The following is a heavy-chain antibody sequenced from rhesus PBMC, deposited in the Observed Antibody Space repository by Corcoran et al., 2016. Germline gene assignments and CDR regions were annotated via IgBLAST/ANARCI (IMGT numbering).Heavy chain of an antibody. V-gene: IGHV4-73*01. Sequence: QVKLQQWGEGLVKPSETLSLTCAVYGGSISGYYWSWIRQPPGTGLEWIGKIDGNRASTNYNPSLKNRVTISTDTSKNQFSLKLSSVNAADTAVYYCARVQRVQFVLEDSLDVWGRGVLVTVSS. CDR3: ARVQRVQFVLEDSLDV. CDR2: IDGNRAST. J-gene: IGHJ5-2*02. CDR1: GGSISGYY. D-gene: IGHD5-24*01.